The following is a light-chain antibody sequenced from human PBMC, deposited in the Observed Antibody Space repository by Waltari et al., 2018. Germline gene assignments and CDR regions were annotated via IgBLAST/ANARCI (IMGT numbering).Light chain of an antibody. V-gene: IGLV3-19*01. CDR3: NSRDSSGSHLWV. CDR2: GKN. Sequence: SSELTQDPAVSVALGQTVRITCQGDSLRSYYANWYQQKPRQAPVLVIYGKNNRPSGIPDRFYGSSAGNTASLTITGAQAEDEADYYCNSRDSSGSHLWVFGGGTKLTVL. J-gene: IGLJ3*02. CDR1: SLRSYY.